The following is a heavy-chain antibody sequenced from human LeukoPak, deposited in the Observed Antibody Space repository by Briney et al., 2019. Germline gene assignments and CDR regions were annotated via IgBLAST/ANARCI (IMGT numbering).Heavy chain of an antibody. CDR1: GFTFRGYA. D-gene: IGHD4-17*01. CDR3: AKLLNDYGDYVFDS. CDR2: ISGSGTRT. Sequence: GGSLRLSCVASGFTFRGYALTWVRQAPGKGLEWVSAISGSGTRTHYADSVAGRFTISRDNSKNTVYLKMSTLRAEATAVYYCAKLLNDYGDYVFDSWGQGTLVTVSS. V-gene: IGHV3-23*01. J-gene: IGHJ5*01.